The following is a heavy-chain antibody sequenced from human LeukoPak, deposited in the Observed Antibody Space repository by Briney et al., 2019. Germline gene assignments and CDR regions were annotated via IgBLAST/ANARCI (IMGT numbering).Heavy chain of an antibody. D-gene: IGHD3-10*01. CDR3: AKGSPENYYGSGTNYRSTFDY. Sequence: PGRSLRLSCAASGFRFSNYGMHWVRQAPGKGLEWVAVILYDGSNKYYADSVKGRFTISRDNSKNTLYLRMNSLRGEDTAVYYCAKGSPENYYGSGTNYRSTFDYWGQGTLVTVSS. V-gene: IGHV3-30*18. J-gene: IGHJ4*02. CDR1: GFRFSNYG. CDR2: ILYDGSNK.